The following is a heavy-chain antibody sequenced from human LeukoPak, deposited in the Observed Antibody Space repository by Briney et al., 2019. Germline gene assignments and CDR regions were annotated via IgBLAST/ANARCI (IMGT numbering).Heavy chain of an antibody. CDR3: ARVLHKRNYDSSVYYGY. J-gene: IGHJ4*02. V-gene: IGHV3-74*01. D-gene: IGHD3-22*01. CDR1: GFTFSSYW. Sequence: PGGSLRLSCAASGFTFSSYWMHWVRQAPGKGLVWVSRINSDGSSTSYADSVKGRFTISRDNAKNSLYLQMHSLRAEDTAVYYCARVLHKRNYDSSVYYGYWGQGTLVTVSS. CDR2: INSDGSST.